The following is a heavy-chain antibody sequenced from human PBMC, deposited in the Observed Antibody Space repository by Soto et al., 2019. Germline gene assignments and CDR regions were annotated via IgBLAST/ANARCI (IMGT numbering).Heavy chain of an antibody. CDR1: GGSLSGSY. Sequence: SETPSPPRRVSGGSLSGSYWSWIRQSPGKGLEWLGYVYYTGSTNYSPSLRSRVSISVDTSKNEFSLRLSSVTAADTAVYFCARSVAVPGAHIDYWGQGTQVTVS. CDR3: ARSVAVPGAHIDY. V-gene: IGHV4-59*01. D-gene: IGHD6-19*01. CDR2: VYYTGST. J-gene: IGHJ4*02.